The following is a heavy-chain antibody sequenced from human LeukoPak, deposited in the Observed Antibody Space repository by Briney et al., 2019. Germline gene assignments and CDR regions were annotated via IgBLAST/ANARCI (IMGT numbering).Heavy chain of an antibody. CDR2: INSDGSNT. CDR1: EFTFSNYW. D-gene: IGHD6-19*01. J-gene: IGHJ4*02. CDR3: ARDEEGLSFDY. Sequence: GSLRLSCAASEFTFSNYWMHWVRQAPGKGLVWVSRINSDGSNTNYADSVKGRFTISRDNAKNTLYLQMNSLRAEDTAVYYCARDEEGLSFDYWGQGTLVTVSS. V-gene: IGHV3-74*01.